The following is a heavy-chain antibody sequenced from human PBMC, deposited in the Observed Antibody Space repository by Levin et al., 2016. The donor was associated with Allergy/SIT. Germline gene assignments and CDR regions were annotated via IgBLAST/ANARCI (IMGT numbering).Heavy chain of an antibody. J-gene: IGHJ4*02. CDR1: GGSISSSSYY. CDR3: ATLVTDITFRAHHYFDY. V-gene: IGHV4-39*01. D-gene: IGHD3-16*01. CDR2: IYYSGST. Sequence: SETLSLTCTVSGGSISSSSYYWGWIRQPPGKGLEWIGSIYYSGSTYYNPSLKSRVTISVDTSKNQFSLKLSSVTAADTAVYYCATLVTDITFRAHHYFDYWGQGTLVTVSS.